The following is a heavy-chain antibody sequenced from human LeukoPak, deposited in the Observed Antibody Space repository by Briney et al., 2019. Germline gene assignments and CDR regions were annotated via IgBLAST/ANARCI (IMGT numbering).Heavy chain of an antibody. J-gene: IGHJ5*02. Sequence: PSETLSLTCTVSGGSIGSSPYYCGWIRQPPGKGLEWIGSVYYTGSTYYSPSLKSRVTLSVDTSKNQFSLRVTSVTAADTAVYYCARQPIFYGSETYNWFDPWGQGTLVTVSS. CDR1: GGSIGSSPYY. CDR2: VYYTGST. V-gene: IGHV4-39*01. CDR3: ARQPIFYGSETYNWFDP. D-gene: IGHD3-10*01.